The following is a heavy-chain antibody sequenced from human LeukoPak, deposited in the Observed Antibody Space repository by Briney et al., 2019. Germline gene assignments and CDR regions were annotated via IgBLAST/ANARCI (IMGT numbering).Heavy chain of an antibody. V-gene: IGHV4-59*01. J-gene: IGHJ6*02. CDR1: GGSISSYY. CDR3: ARGGVGATPYYYYYGIDV. CDR2: IYYSGST. Sequence: PSETLSLTCTVSGGSISSYYWSWIRQPPGKGLEWIGYIYYSGSTNYNPSLKSRVTISVDTSKNQFSLKLSSVTAADTAVYYCARGGVGATPYYYYYGIDVWGQGTTVTVSS. D-gene: IGHD1-26*01.